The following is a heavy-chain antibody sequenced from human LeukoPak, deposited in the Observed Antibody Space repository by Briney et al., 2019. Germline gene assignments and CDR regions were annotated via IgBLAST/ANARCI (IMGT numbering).Heavy chain of an antibody. D-gene: IGHD5-18*01. Sequence: ASVKVSCKASGYTFTAYYMHWVRQAPGQGLEWMGWINPNTGDTNYAQTFQGRVTMTRDTSINTAYMELSRLRSDDTAVYYCARPRISSGYIYANLYWGQGTLVTVSS. CDR2: INPNTGDT. CDR1: GYTFTAYY. CDR3: ARPRISSGYIYANLY. V-gene: IGHV1-2*02. J-gene: IGHJ4*02.